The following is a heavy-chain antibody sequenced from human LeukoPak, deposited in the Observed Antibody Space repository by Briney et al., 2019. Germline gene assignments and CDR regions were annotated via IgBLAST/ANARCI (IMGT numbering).Heavy chain of an antibody. D-gene: IGHD6-19*01. V-gene: IGHV1/OR15-1*04. CDR1: GYIFTDYY. CDR3: ARALYSSPAADY. J-gene: IGHJ4*02. CDR2: INPNSGGT. Sequence: GASVKVSCKASGYIFTDYYMHWVRQAPGQELGWMGRINPNSGGTNYAQKFQGRVTMTRDTSISTAYMELSRLRSDDTAVYYCARALYSSPAADYWGQGTLVTVSS.